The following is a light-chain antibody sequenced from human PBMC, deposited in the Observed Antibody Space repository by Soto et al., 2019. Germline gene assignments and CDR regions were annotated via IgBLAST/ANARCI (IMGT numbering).Light chain of an antibody. Sequence: EVVMTQSPATLSASPGERATLSCRASQSVSSDLAWYHQKHGQAPRLLMYEASTRATGIPGRFSGSGSGTDFTLTISSLQPEDSAVYVYKQRSSWPSICFGEGTGLEIK. CDR3: KQRSSWPSIC. J-gene: IGKJ5*01. CDR2: EAS. V-gene: IGKV3-11*01. CDR1: QSVSSD.